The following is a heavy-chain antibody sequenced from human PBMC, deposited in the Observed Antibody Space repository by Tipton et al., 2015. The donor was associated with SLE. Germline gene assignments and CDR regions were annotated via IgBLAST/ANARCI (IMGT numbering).Heavy chain of an antibody. D-gene: IGHD5-24*01. V-gene: IGHV4-39*07. J-gene: IGHJ4*02. Sequence: TLSLTCIVSGDSISSSSYYWGWIRQPPGKGLEWVGTVYYTGNTFYNPSPKSRVSISEDASKNKFSLKMTSVTAADTAVFYCARGTIDGYNYNWDYWGQGTLVTVSS. CDR2: VYYTGNT. CDR1: GDSISSSSYY. CDR3: ARGTIDGYNYNWDY.